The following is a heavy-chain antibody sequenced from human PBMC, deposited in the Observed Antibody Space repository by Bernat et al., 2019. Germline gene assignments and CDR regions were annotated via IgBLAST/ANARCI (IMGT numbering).Heavy chain of an antibody. D-gene: IGHD1-20*01. Sequence: EVQLLESGGGLVQPGGSLRLSCAASGFTFSSYAMSWVRQAPGKGLEWVSAISGSGGSTYYADSVKGRFTISRDNSKNTLYLQMNGLRADDTAVYYCARDIRYSYGLDVWGQGTTVTVSS. CDR2: ISGSGGST. J-gene: IGHJ6*02. CDR1: GFTFSSYA. V-gene: IGHV3-23*01. CDR3: ARDIRYSYGLDV.